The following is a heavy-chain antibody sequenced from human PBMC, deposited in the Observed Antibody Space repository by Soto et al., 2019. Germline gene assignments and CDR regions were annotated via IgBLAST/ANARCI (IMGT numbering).Heavy chain of an antibody. D-gene: IGHD6-6*01. CDR1: GFTLSGYA. J-gene: IGHJ6*03. CDR3: ARRARPDFYYMHV. V-gene: IGHV3-64*01. Sequence: EVQLAESGGGLAQPGGSLRLSCAASGFTLSGYAMDWVRQAPGKGLEYLSGISSNGVGTYYANSVQGRFTISRDNSKNTVYLQMGSLIPEDMAVYYCARRARPDFYYMHVWGKGTTVTVSS. CDR2: ISSNGVGT.